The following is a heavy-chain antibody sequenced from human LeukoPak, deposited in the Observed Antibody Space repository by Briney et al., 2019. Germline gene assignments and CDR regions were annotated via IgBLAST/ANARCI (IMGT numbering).Heavy chain of an antibody. CDR1: GFTFSSYA. V-gene: IGHV3-23*01. Sequence: GGSLRLSCAASGFTFSSYAMSWVRQAPGKGVEWVSGISDSGGNTYYADSVKGRFTISRDNSKNTLFLQMNSLRTDDRAMYYCAKGLHSGWFDYWGQGALVTVSS. D-gene: IGHD6-19*01. CDR3: AKGLHSGWFDY. J-gene: IGHJ4*02. CDR2: ISDSGGNT.